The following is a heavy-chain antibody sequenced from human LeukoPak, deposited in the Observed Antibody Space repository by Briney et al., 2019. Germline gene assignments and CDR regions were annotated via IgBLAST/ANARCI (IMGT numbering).Heavy chain of an antibody. CDR1: GFTFSSYG. D-gene: IGHD6-6*01. CDR2: IRHDGSIK. Sequence: GGSLRLSCAASGFTFSSYGMHWVRQAPGKGLEWVAFIRHDGSIKYYADSVKGRFTISRDNSKNTLFLQMNSLRPEDTAVYYCARDSSSSPFDYWGQGTLVTVSS. V-gene: IGHV3-30*02. J-gene: IGHJ4*02. CDR3: ARDSSSSPFDY.